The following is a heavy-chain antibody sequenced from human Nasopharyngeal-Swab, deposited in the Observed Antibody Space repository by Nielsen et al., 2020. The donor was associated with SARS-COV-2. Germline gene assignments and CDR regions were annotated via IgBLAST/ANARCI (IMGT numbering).Heavy chain of an antibody. CDR2: INPNSGGT. J-gene: IGHJ4*02. CDR1: GFTFSSYA. V-gene: IGHV1-2*04. D-gene: IGHD6-19*01. Sequence: GESLKISCAASGFTFSSYAMHWVRQAPGQGLEWMGWINPNSGGTNYAQKFQGWVTMTRDTSISTAYMELSRLRSDDTAVYYCARDFRTTGYSSGCLRYWGQGTLVTVSS. CDR3: ARDFRTTGYSSGCLRY.